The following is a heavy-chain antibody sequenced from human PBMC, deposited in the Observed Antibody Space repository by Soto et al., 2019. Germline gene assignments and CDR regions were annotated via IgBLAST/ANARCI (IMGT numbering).Heavy chain of an antibody. Sequence: SETLSLTCTVSGGSISSSNHYWAWIRQSPGKGLEWIGNIYYSEGTYYNPSLKSRLTISVDTSKNQVSLKLYSVTAAGTAVYYCVSAAKWEVLFDYWGQGTLVTVSS. CDR3: VSAAKWEVLFDY. V-gene: IGHV4-39*01. CDR2: IYYSEGT. D-gene: IGHD1-26*01. J-gene: IGHJ4*02. CDR1: GGSISSSNHY.